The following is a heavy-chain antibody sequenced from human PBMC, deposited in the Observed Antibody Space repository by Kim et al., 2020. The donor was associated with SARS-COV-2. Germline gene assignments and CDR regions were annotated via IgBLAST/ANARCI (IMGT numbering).Heavy chain of an antibody. J-gene: IGHJ4*02. CDR3: ARVIWGRDGYNLFDY. Sequence: GGSQRLSCAASGFTFSSYSMNWVRQAPGKGLEWVSYISSGSSTIYYADSVKGRFTISRDNAKNSLYLHMNSLRDEDTAVYYCARVIWGRDGYNLFDYWGQGTLVTVSS. CDR1: GFTFSSYS. CDR2: ISSGSSTI. V-gene: IGHV3-48*02. D-gene: IGHD5-12*01.